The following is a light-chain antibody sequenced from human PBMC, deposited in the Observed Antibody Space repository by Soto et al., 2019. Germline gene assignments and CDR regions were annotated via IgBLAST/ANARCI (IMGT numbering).Light chain of an antibody. CDR3: TSYTSSSTLV. Sequence: QSALTQPASMSGSPGQSITISYTGTSSDIGGYNYVSWYQQHPDKAPKLMIFEVNDRPSGVSNRFSGSKSGNTASLTISGLQAEDEADYYCTSYTSSSTLVFGGGTKVTVL. J-gene: IGLJ2*01. CDR1: SSDIGGYNY. V-gene: IGLV2-14*01. CDR2: EVN.